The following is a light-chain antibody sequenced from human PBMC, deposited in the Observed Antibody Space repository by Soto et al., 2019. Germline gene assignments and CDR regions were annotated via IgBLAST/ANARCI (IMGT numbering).Light chain of an antibody. V-gene: IGLV1-40*01. CDR2: ANN. CDR1: SSNIGSGYD. Sequence: QSVLTQPPSVSGAPGQRITISCAGSSSNIGSGYDVHWYQQHPGTAPKLLIYANNNRPSGVPDRFSGSKSGTSASLAITGLRAEDEADYYCQSFDSSLNAPSVFGTGTELTVL. CDR3: QSFDSSLNAPSV. J-gene: IGLJ1*01.